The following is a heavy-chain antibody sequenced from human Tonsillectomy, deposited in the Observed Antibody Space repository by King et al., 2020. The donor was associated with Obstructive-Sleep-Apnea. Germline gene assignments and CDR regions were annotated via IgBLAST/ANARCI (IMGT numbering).Heavy chain of an antibody. D-gene: IGHD6-19*01. V-gene: IGHV4-34*01. CDR1: GGSFSGYY. J-gene: IGHJ4*02. CDR2: INHSGST. Sequence: VQLQQWGAGLLKPSETLSLTGAVYGGSFSGYYWSWIRQPPGKGLEWIGEINHSGSTHYNPSLKSRVTISVDTSKNQFSLKVSSVTAADTAVYYCARGPWLASETWGQGTLVTVSS. CDR3: ARGPWLASET.